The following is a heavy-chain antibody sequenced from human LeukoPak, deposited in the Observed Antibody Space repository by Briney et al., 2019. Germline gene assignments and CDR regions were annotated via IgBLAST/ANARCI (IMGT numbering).Heavy chain of an antibody. CDR3: ARGLVYDSSGYPI. D-gene: IGHD3-22*01. CDR1: GFTFSSYA. V-gene: IGHV3-30-3*01. J-gene: IGHJ4*02. CDR2: ISYDGSNK. Sequence: EPGRSLRLSCAASGFTFSSYAMHWVRQAPGKGLEWVAVISYDGSNKYYADSVKGRFTISRDNSKNTLYLQMNSLRAEDTAVYYCARGLVYDSSGYPIWGQGTLVTVSS.